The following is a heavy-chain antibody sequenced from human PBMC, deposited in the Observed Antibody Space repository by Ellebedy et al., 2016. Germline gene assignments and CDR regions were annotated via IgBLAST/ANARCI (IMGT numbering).Heavy chain of an antibody. CDR3: AKDFPVDLDIVVVPAPPIFDY. V-gene: IGHV3-33*06. Sequence: GESLKISCAASGFTFSSYGMHWVRQAPGKGLEWVAVIWYDGSNKYYADSVKGRFTISRDNSKNTLYLQMNSLRAEDTAVYYCAKDFPVDLDIVVVPAPPIFDYWGQGTLVTVSS. D-gene: IGHD2-2*01. CDR1: GFTFSSYG. CDR2: IWYDGSNK. J-gene: IGHJ4*02.